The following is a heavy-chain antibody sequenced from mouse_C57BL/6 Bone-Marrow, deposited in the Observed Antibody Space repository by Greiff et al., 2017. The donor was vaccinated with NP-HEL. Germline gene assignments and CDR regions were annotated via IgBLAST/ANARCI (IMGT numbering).Heavy chain of an antibody. J-gene: IGHJ2*01. CDR1: GFTFSSYG. V-gene: IGHV5-6*01. Sequence: EVQVVESGGDLVKPGGSLKLSCAASGFTFSSYGMSWVRQTPDKRLEWVATISSGGSYTYYPDSVKGRFTISRDNAKNTLYLQMSSLKSEDTAMYYCARLGGNYPYFDYWGQGTTLTVSS. CDR2: ISSGGSYT. D-gene: IGHD2-1*01. CDR3: ARLGGNYPYFDY.